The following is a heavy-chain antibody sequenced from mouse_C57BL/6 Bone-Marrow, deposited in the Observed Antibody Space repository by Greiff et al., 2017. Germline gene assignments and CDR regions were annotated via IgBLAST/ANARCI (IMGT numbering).Heavy chain of an antibody. D-gene: IGHD2-10*02. V-gene: IGHV1-62-2*01. CDR1: GYTFTEYT. CDR2: FYPGRGSI. Sequence: LVESGAELVKPGASVKLSCKASGYTFTEYTIHWVKQRSGQGLEWIGWFYPGRGSIKYNEKFKDKATLTADKSSSTVYMELSRLTSEDSAVYFCARHEEGYGPYWYFDVWGTGTTVTVSS. CDR3: ARHEEGYGPYWYFDV. J-gene: IGHJ1*03.